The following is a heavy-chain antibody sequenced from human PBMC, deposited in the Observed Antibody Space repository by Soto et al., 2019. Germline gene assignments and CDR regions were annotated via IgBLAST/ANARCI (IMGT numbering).Heavy chain of an antibody. CDR3: ARDHSGSYSWFDP. V-gene: IGHV1-3*01. Sequence: ASVKVSCKASGYTFTTHAMHWVRQAPGQSLEWMGWINGGTGQTKHSQRFQGRVNITRDTSASTAYMELSSLRSEDTAVYYCARDHSGSYSWFDPWGQGTLVTVSS. CDR2: INGGTGQT. J-gene: IGHJ5*02. CDR1: GYTFTTHA. D-gene: IGHD1-26*01.